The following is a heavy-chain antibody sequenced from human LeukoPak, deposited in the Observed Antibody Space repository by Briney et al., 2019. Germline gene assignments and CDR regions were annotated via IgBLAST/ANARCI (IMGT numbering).Heavy chain of an antibody. V-gene: IGHV3-7*01. CDR3: SGRDSSRSPRAY. J-gene: IGHJ4*02. Sequence: QPGGSLRLSCAASGLTFTDFWMNWVRQAPGAGLEWVANIKPDGSEKYYVDSVKGRFAISRDNAKNEVYLEMNSLRAEDTGVYYCSGRDSSRSPRAYWGQGTLVSVSS. CDR1: GLTFTDFW. CDR2: IKPDGSEK. D-gene: IGHD2-2*01.